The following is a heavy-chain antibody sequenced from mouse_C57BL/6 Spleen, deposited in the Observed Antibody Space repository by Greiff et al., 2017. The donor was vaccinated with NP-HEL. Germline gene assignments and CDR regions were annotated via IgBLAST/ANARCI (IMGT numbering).Heavy chain of an antibody. V-gene: IGHV5-17*01. CDR2: ISSGSSTI. D-gene: IGHD1-1*01. CDR1: GFTFSDYG. J-gene: IGHJ4*01. Sequence: DVKLVESGGGLVKPGGSLKLSCAASGFTFSDYGMHWVRQAPEKGLEWVAYISSGSSTIYYADTVKGRFTISRDNAKNTLFLQMTSLRSEDTAMYYCARRPFITTVWGGAMDYWGQGTSVTVSS. CDR3: ARRPFITTVWGGAMDY.